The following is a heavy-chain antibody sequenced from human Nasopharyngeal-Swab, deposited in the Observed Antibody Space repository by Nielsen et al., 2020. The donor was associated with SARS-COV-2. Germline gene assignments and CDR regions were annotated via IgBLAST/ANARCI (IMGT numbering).Heavy chain of an antibody. CDR3: ARDSGYCSGGSCYSDYFDY. CDR1: GFTLSTCD. D-gene: IGHD2-15*01. V-gene: IGHV3-33*01. J-gene: IGHJ4*02. CDR2: IWFEGTKK. Sequence: GESLKISCAASGFTLSTCDMHWVRQAPGKGLEWVTLIWFEGTKKYYADSVKGRFTISRDTSKNTLFLQMNSLRAEDTAVYYCARDSGYCSGGSCYSDYFDYWGQGTLVTVSS.